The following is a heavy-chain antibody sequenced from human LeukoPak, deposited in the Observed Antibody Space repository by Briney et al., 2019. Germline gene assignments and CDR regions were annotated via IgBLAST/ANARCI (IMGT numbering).Heavy chain of an antibody. CDR2: ISGSGGTT. D-gene: IGHD3-10*01. J-gene: IGHJ4*02. CDR3: AREYGSGSSSPFDY. Sequence: GGSLRLSCAASGFTFSSYAMNWVRQAPGKGLDWVSAISGSGGTTDYADSVKGRFTISRDSSKNTLFLQMNSLRAEDTAVYYCAREYGSGSSSPFDYWGQGTLVTVSS. CDR1: GFTFSSYA. V-gene: IGHV3-23*01.